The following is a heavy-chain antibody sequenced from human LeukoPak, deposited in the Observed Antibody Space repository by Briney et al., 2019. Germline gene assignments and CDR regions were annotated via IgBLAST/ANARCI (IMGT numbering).Heavy chain of an antibody. CDR3: ARDQRRGGNPILSRITIGIDY. CDR2: IYYSGRT. D-gene: IGHD3-10*01. CDR1: AGSISSSNYY. J-gene: IGHJ4*02. V-gene: IGHV4-39*02. Sequence: SETLSLTCTVSAGSISSSNYYWGWIRQPPGKGLEWIGSIYYSGRTYYNPSLKSRVTISVNTSKKQFSLKLSSVTAADTAVYYCARDQRRGGNPILSRITIGIDYWGQGTLVTVSS.